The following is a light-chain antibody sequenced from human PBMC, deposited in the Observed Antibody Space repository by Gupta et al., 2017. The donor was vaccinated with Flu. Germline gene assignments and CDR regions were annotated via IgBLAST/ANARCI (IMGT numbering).Light chain of an antibody. J-gene: IGLJ1*01. CDR1: SSNIGAGYD. CDR3: QSYDSSLSGYYV. Sequence: QSVLTPPPSVSSAPGLRVTISCTGRSSNIGAGYDVHWYQQLPGTAPKLLIYGTSNRPSGGPDRVSGSKSGTSASLASTGLQAEDEADYYCQSYDSSLSGYYVFGTGTKVTVL. V-gene: IGLV1-40*01. CDR2: GTS.